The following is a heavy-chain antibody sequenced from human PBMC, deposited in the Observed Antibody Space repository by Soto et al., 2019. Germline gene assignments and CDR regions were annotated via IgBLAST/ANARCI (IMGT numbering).Heavy chain of an antibody. CDR1: GFTFSFYD. CDR3: ARGGGFGEQYSDAFDI. CDR2: IGTAGHA. Sequence: EVQLVESGGGLVQAGGSLRLSCAASGFTFSFYDMHWVRQAIGKGLEWVSVIGTAGHAYYAGSVKGRFTITRENAKNSLYLQMNSLRDGDTAVYYCARGGGFGEQYSDAFDIWGQGTRVTVSS. D-gene: IGHD3-10*01. J-gene: IGHJ3*02. V-gene: IGHV3-13*01.